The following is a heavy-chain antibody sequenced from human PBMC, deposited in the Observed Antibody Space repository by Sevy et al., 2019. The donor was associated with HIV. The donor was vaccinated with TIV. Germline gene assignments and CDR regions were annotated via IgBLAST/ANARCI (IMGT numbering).Heavy chain of an antibody. CDR3: ARDRRNYAGQYFDY. CDR2: ISSGSTYT. D-gene: IGHD1-7*01. J-gene: IGHJ4*02. CDR1: GFTFSDYY. V-gene: IGHV3-11*06. Sequence: GGSLRLSCAASGFTFSDYYMSWIRQAPGKGLEWVSDISSGSTYTKYADSVKRRITISRDNAKNSLYLQMNSLRVEDTAVYYCARDRRNYAGQYFDYWGQGTLVTVSS.